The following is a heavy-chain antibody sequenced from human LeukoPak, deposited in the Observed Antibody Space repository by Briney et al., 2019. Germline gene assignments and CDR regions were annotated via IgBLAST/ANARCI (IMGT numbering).Heavy chain of an antibody. CDR3: ARDGGIVVVPAAISSYYYYMDV. J-gene: IGHJ6*03. D-gene: IGHD2-2*01. Sequence: GTSVKVSCEASGGTFSSYAISWVRQAPGQGLEWMGGIIPIFGTANYAQKFQGRVTITTDESTSTAYMELSSLRSEDTAVYYCARDGGIVVVPAAISSYYYYMDVWGKGTTVTVSS. V-gene: IGHV1-69*05. CDR1: GGTFSSYA. CDR2: IIPIFGTA.